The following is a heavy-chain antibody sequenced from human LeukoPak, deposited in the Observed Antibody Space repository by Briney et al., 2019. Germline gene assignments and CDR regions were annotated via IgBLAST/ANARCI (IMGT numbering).Heavy chain of an antibody. D-gene: IGHD3-10*01. CDR3: ARVLRPMASQYYFDY. CDR1: GASINTYY. J-gene: IGHJ4*02. CDR2: IYYSGTT. Sequence: SEALSLTCTVSGASINTYYWSWIRQPPGKGLEWIGYIYYSGTTSYNPSLKTRVTISIDTSKNQFSLKLSSVTAADTAVYYCARVLRPMASQYYFDYWGQGTLVTVSS. V-gene: IGHV4-59*01.